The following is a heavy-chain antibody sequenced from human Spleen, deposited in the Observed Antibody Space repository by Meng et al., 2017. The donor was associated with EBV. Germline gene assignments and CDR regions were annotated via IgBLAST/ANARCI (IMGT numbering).Heavy chain of an antibody. CDR1: GGYRYSGGYY. J-gene: IGHJ5*02. Sequence: QMHRAESGSGRVKLWESLSFPSLVSGGYRYSGGYYWVWIRQPPGKGLEWIGIVYYSGSNYYNPSLKSQVTISVDTSKDQFSLNLSSVTAADTAVYYCARDSSYYYDSSGYYYGWFDPWGQGTLVTVSS. V-gene: IGHV4-39*07. CDR2: VYYSGSN. CDR3: ARDSSYYYDSSGYYYGWFDP. D-gene: IGHD3-22*01.